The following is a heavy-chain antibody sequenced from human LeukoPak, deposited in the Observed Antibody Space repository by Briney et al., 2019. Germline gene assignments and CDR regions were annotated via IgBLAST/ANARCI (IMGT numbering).Heavy chain of an antibody. Sequence: GGSLRLSCAASGFPFRMAWVRQAPGKGLEWVATVTLDGSDSYYVDSVKGRFTVSRDNAKNSLCLQMNSLRDEDSAVYYCARDFGPLGSWSIDYWGQGTLVTVSS. J-gene: IGHJ4*02. CDR1: GFPFR. CDR3: ARDFGPLGSWSIDY. D-gene: IGHD6-13*01. V-gene: IGHV3-7*01. CDR2: VTLDGSDS.